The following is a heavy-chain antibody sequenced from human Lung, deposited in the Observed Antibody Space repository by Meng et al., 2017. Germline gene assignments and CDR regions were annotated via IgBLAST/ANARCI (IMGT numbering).Heavy chain of an antibody. V-gene: IGHV4-34*01. CDR2: INHSGST. D-gene: IGHD4-11*01. J-gene: IGHJ4*02. CDR3: ARGPTTMAHDFDY. CDR1: GGSLSDYY. Sequence: VLLQHWGVGLLKPSETLSLTCVVSGGSLSDYYWSWFRQPPGKGLEWIGEINHSGSTNYNPSLESRATISVDTSQNNLSLKLSSVTAADSAVYYCARGPTTMAHDFDYWGQGTLVTVSS.